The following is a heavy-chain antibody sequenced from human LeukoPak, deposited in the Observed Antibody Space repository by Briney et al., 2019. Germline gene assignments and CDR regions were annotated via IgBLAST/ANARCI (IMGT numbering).Heavy chain of an antibody. J-gene: IGHJ4*02. Sequence: GRSLRLSCGASGFTFSSYGMHWARQAPGKGLEWVAVIWDDGSSKYYGDSVKGRFTISRDNSKNTLYLQMNSLRAEDTAVYYCAKPTRGSGSFLIDFWGQGTLVTVS. D-gene: IGHD1-26*01. V-gene: IGHV3-33*06. CDR2: IWDDGSSK. CDR3: AKPTRGSGSFLIDF. CDR1: GFTFSSYG.